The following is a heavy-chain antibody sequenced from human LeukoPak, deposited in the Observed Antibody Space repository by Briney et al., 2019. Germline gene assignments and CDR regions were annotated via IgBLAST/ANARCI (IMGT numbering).Heavy chain of an antibody. D-gene: IGHD2-2*01. CDR2: ISGSGGST. CDR3: AKDPGRIAVVPADPY. V-gene: IGHV3-23*01. J-gene: IGHJ4*02. CDR1: GFTFSSYA. Sequence: PGGSLRLSCAASGFTFSSYAMSWVRQAPGKGMEWVSAISGSGGSTYYADSVKGRFTISRDNSKNTLYLQMNSLRAEDTAVYYCAKDPGRIAVVPADPYWGQGTLVTVSS.